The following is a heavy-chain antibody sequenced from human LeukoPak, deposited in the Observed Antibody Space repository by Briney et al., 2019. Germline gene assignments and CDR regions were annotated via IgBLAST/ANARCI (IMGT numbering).Heavy chain of an antibody. J-gene: IGHJ4*02. D-gene: IGHD4-23*01. CDR2: INPNSGGT. V-gene: IGHV1-2*02. CDR3: ASDYGGNSAPSYYFDY. Sequence: ASVKVSCKASGYTFTGYYIHWTRQAPGQGLEWMGCINPNSGGTNYAQKFQGRVTMTRDTSISTAYMELSRLRSDDTAVYYCASDYGGNSAPSYYFDYWGQGTLVTVSS. CDR1: GYTFTGYY.